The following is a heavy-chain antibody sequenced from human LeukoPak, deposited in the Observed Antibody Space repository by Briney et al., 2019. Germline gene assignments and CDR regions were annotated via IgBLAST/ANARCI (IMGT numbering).Heavy chain of an antibody. J-gene: IGHJ5*02. Sequence: SETLSLTCTVSGVSISSYYWSWIRQPPGKGLEWIGYICYSGSTNYNPSLKSRVTISVDTSKNQFSLKLSSVTAADTAVYYCARRIQLWLENWFDPWGQGTLVTVSS. CDR1: GVSISSYY. V-gene: IGHV4-59*01. CDR3: ARRIQLWLENWFDP. D-gene: IGHD5-18*01. CDR2: ICYSGST.